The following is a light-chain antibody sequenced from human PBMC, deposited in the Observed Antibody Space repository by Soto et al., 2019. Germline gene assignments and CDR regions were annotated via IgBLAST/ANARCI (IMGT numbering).Light chain of an antibody. J-gene: IGKJ4*01. CDR2: GAS. V-gene: IGKV3-20*01. CDR3: QQYQSRT. Sequence: TLSFRASQSASSSYLAWYQQKPGQAPRLLIHGASSRVTGIPDRFSGSCSGTEFTLRISRLVPEDFAVCSCQQYQSRTFGGGTRLEIK. CDR1: QSASSSY.